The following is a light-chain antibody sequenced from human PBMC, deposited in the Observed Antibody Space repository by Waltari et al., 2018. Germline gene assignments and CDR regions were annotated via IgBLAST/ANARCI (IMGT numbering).Light chain of an antibody. CDR3: CSYAGSYTWV. V-gene: IGLV2-11*01. CDR2: EAI. J-gene: IGLJ3*02. CDR1: SSDIGAWKY. Sequence: QSALTQPRSVSGSPGQSVTISCSGTSSDIGAWKYVSWYQQHPGKAPKLLISEAIKRPLGVPDPFSCSKSGNTASLTSSGLQADDEAEYYCCSYAGSYTWVFGGGTKVTVL.